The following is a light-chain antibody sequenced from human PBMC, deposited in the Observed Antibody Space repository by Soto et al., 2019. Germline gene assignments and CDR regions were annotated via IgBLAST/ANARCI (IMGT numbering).Light chain of an antibody. J-gene: IGKJ1*01. CDR3: QQYKDSMWT. CDR1: QSISSW. Sequence: DIQMTQSPSTLSASVGDRVTITCRASQSISSWLAWYQQKPGKAPKLLIYDASSLESGVPSRFSGSGSGTEFTLTISGLQPDDFATYYCQQYKDSMWTFGQGTKVDI. V-gene: IGKV1-5*01. CDR2: DAS.